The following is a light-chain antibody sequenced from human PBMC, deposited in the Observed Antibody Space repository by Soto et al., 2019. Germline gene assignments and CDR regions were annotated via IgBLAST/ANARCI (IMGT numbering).Light chain of an antibody. J-gene: IGKJ5*01. CDR2: KAS. Sequence: DLQMTQSPSTLSASVGDRVTITCRASQSISSWLAWYQQKPGKAPKLLIYKASSLESGVPSRFSGSGSGTEFTLTSSSLQPDDFATYYCQQYNSDITFGQGTRLEIK. CDR3: QQYNSDIT. CDR1: QSISSW. V-gene: IGKV1-5*03.